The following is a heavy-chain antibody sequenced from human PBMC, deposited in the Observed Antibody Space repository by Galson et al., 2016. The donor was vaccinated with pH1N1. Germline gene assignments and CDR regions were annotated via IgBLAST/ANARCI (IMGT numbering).Heavy chain of an antibody. Sequence: PALVKPPQTLTLTCTFSGISDMRVSWFRQPPGKALEWLARIDWDDEKFYSPSLKTRLTISKDTSRTQVVLIMTNMALVDTAPYSCAHQPSGEGFAPWGQGILVTVSS. J-gene: IGHJ5*01. CDR2: IDWDDEK. D-gene: IGHD3-16*01. CDR1: GISDMR. V-gene: IGHV2-70*04. CDR3: AHQPSGEGFAP.